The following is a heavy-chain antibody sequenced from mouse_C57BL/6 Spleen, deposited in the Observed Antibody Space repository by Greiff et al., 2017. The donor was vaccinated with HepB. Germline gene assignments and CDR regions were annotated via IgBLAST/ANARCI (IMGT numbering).Heavy chain of an antibody. Sequence: VQLQQPGTELVKPGASVKLSCKASGYTFTSYWMHWVKQRPGQGLEWIGNINTSNGGTNYNEKFKSNATLTVDKSSSTAYMQLSSLTSEDSAVYYCAVYYGYERDFDYWGQGTTLTVSS. D-gene: IGHD2-2*01. CDR1: GYTFTSYW. CDR2: INTSNGGT. V-gene: IGHV1-53*01. J-gene: IGHJ2*01. CDR3: AVYYGYERDFDY.